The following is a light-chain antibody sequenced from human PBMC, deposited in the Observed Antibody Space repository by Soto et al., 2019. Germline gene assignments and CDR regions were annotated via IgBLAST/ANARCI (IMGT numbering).Light chain of an antibody. V-gene: IGLV2-8*01. CDR2: EVN. Sequence: QSALTQPPSASGAPGQSVTISCTGTSSDIGGYNYVSWLQQHPGKAPKLIIYEVNTRPSGVPDRFSGSKSGNTAFLTVSGLQAEDEADYYCSSYAGSSSYVFGDGTKVTVL. J-gene: IGLJ1*01. CDR3: SSYAGSSSYV. CDR1: SSDIGGYNY.